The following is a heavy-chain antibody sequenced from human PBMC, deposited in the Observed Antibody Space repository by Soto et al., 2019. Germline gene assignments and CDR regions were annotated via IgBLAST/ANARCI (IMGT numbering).Heavy chain of an antibody. CDR3: ARRRPDYGFWSGSPDGMDV. D-gene: IGHD3-3*01. CDR1: GFSLSTSGMG. V-gene: IGHV2-5*02. Sequence: QITLKESGPTLVKPTQTLTLTCTFSGFSLSTSGMGVGWIRQPPGKALECLALIYWDDDKRYSPSLNSRLTITNATXXNXVXXTMTNMDPVGTATYYCARRRPDYGFWSGSPDGMDVWGQGTTVTVSS. CDR2: IYWDDDK. J-gene: IGHJ6*02.